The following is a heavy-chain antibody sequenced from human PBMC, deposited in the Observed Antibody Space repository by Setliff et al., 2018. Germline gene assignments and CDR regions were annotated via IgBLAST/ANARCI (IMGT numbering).Heavy chain of an antibody. V-gene: IGHV4-31*03. CDR3: ARTSTYVLGSGSYWDRWFDP. J-gene: IGHJ5*02. CDR2: IYYTGKT. Sequence: TLSLTCTVSGDSLSGDNYFWSWIRHLPGKSLQWLGHIYYTGKTYYNPSLKSRLEMSVDTSKREFALRLSSVTAADTAVYYCARTSTYVLGSGSYWDRWFDPWSQGTLVTVSS. CDR1: GDSLSGDNYF. D-gene: IGHD3-10*01.